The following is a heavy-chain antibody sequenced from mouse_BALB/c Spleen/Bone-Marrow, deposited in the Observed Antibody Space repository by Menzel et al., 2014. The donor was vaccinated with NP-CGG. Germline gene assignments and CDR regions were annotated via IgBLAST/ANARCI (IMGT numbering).Heavy chain of an antibody. J-gene: IGHJ3*01. D-gene: IGHD2-4*01. CDR1: GYTFTSYW. CDR3: ARWDDYDAWFAY. V-gene: IGHV1-87*01. CDR2: IYPGDGDT. Sequence: VKLVESGAELARPGASVKLSCKASGYTFTSYWMQWVKQRPGQGLEWIGAIYPGDGDTRYTQKFKGKATLTAGKSSSTAYMQLSSLASEGSAVYYCARWDDYDAWFAYWGQGTLVTVSA.